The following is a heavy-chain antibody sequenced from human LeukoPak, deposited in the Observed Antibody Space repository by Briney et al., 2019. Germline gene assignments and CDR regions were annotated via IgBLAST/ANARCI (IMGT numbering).Heavy chain of an antibody. CDR2: MHPNGGGT. J-gene: IGHJ4*02. CDR3: FAYDSDTSLDY. Sequence: ASVKVSCKASEYTFTGYYMHWVRQAPGQGLEWMGWMHPNGGGTNYAQKFQGRVTMTRDTSISTAFMELSRLRSDDTAVYYCFAYDSDTSLDYWAREPWSPSPQ. V-gene: IGHV1-2*02. CDR1: EYTFTGYY. D-gene: IGHD3-22*01.